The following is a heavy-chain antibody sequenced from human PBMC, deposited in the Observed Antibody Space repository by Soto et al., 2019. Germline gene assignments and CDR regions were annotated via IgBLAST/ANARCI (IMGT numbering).Heavy chain of an antibody. Sequence: PXETLSLTCTVCGISFGTSDYYWGWVRQPPGKGLDWIGNIYYSGSTFYNPSLRSRVTLSVDTSKNQFSLRLNSVTAADTAVYFCAGFVVPASRNSDFDYWGQGTLVTVSS. J-gene: IGHJ4*02. CDR3: AGFVVPASRNSDFDY. CDR1: GISFGTSDYY. D-gene: IGHD2-15*01. V-gene: IGHV4-39*01. CDR2: IYYSGST.